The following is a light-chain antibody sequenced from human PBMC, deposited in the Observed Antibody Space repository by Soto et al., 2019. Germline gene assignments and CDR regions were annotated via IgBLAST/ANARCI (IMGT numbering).Light chain of an antibody. CDR1: SSDVGADNF. CDR2: EVS. Sequence: QSALTQPASGSGSPGQSISISCTGTSSDVGADNFVPWYQQHPRKAPKLMIYEVSNRPSGVSNRFSGSKSGNTASLTISGLQAEDGADYYCSSYTSSSTLVFGSGTKVTVI. CDR3: SSYTSSSTLV. V-gene: IGLV2-14*01. J-gene: IGLJ1*01.